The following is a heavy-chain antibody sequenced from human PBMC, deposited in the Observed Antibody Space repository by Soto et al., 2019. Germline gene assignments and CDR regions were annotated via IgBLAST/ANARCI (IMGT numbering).Heavy chain of an antibody. CDR2: INWNGADT. D-gene: IGHD3-3*01. CDR1: GFSFDDYG. Sequence: GGSLRLSCAASGFSFDDYGMNWVRQVPGKGLEWISSINWNGADTAYVDSVKGRFTISRDNAKNSLYLQMNSLRDEDTDFYYCARDRVRYDFYAFDIWGQGTMVTVSS. CDR3: ARDRVRYDFYAFDI. V-gene: IGHV3-20*04. J-gene: IGHJ3*02.